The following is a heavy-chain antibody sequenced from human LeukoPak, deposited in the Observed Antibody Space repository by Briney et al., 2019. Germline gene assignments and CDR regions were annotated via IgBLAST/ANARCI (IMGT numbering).Heavy chain of an antibody. CDR2: IIPIFGTA. J-gene: IGHJ4*02. CDR3: ARLSSSGYSNFDY. Sequence: GASVKVSCKASGGTFSSYAISWVRQAPGQGLEWMGGIIPIFGTANYAQKFQGRVTITADKSTSTAYMELSSLRSEDTAVYYCARLSSSGYSNFDYWGQGTLVTVSS. CDR1: GGTFSSYA. D-gene: IGHD3-22*01. V-gene: IGHV1-69*06.